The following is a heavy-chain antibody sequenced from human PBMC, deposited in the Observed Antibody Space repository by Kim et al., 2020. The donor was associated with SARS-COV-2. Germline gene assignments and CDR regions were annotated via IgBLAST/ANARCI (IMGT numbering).Heavy chain of an antibody. CDR3: ARRVIVVAETDYFDY. Sequence: SETLSLTCTVSGGSISSGSYFWGWIRQTPGKGLEYLGSIFSGGSAYYNPSLKSRVTISIDTSKNQFSLNLRSGTAADTGIYYCARRVIVVAETDYFDYWG. V-gene: IGHV4-39*01. D-gene: IGHD3-22*01. CDR1: GGSISSGSYF. CDR2: IFSGGSA. J-gene: IGHJ4*01.